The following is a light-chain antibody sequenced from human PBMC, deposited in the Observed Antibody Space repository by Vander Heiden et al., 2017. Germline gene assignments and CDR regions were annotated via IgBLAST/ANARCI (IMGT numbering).Light chain of an antibody. V-gene: IGKV4-1*01. CDR2: WAS. Sequence: DIVMTQYPDSLAVSLVQSASVNDKSSQTLLKSSNNKNYLAWYQHKPGQPPKLLIYWASTRQSGVPDRFSGGGSGTDYTLTISSLQAEDVAVYYCQQYYTIPLTFGGGTKVEIK. J-gene: IGKJ4*01. CDR3: QQYYTIPLT. CDR1: QTLLKSSNNKNY.